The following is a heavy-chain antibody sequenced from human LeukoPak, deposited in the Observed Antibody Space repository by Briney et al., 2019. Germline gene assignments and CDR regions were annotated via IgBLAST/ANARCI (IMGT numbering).Heavy chain of an antibody. CDR1: GFTFTSYY. D-gene: IGHD3-10*01. V-gene: IGHV3-74*01. CDR2: ISGDGSNT. Sequence: PGGSLRLSCAASGFTFTSYYLHWVRQAPGKGLVWVSRISGDGSNTIYADSVKGRFTISRDNAKNTVYLQMNSLRAEDTAVYYCAKGSITMVRGVTLPLGYWGQGTLVTVSS. J-gene: IGHJ4*02. CDR3: AKGSITMVRGVTLPLGY.